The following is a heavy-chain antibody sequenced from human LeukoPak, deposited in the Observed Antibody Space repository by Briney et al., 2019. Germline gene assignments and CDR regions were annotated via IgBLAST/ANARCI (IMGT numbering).Heavy chain of an antibody. CDR3: AKYYYDSSGYLTDY. CDR1: GFTFSSYA. CDR2: ISGSGDST. Sequence: GGSLRLSCVASGFTFSSYAMSWVRQAPGKGLEWVSAISGSGDSTYYADSVKGRFTISRDNSKNTLYLQVNSLRAEDTAVYYCAKYYYDSSGYLTDYWGQGTLVTVSS. J-gene: IGHJ4*02. V-gene: IGHV3-23*01. D-gene: IGHD3-22*01.